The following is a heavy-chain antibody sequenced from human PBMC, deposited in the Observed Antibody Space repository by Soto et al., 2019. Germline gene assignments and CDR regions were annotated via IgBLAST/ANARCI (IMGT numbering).Heavy chain of an antibody. D-gene: IGHD3-22*01. Sequence: QVQLQESGPGLVKPSETLSLTCTVSGASIESYYWSWIRQSPGKGLEHIGFFFHTGSADYNPSLKSRLIISIDTSKNQLSLKLSSVTAADTAVYYCARRTSGYHYYFDYWGQGTQVTVSS. V-gene: IGHV4-59*01. CDR1: GASIESYY. CDR2: FFHTGSA. CDR3: ARRTSGYHYYFDY. J-gene: IGHJ4*02.